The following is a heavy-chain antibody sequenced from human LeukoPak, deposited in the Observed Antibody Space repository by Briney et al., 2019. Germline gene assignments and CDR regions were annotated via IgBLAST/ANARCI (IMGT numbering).Heavy chain of an antibody. J-gene: IGHJ6*03. D-gene: IGHD2-2*02. Sequence: PGGSLRLSCAASGFTFDDFAMHWVRQAPGKGLEWVSGVSWNSASIGYADSVKGRFTISRDNAKNSLYLQMNSLRAEDTALYYCAREQYQLLYGYYYMDVWGKGTTVTVSS. V-gene: IGHV3-9*01. CDR2: VSWNSASI. CDR3: AREQYQLLYGYYYMDV. CDR1: GFTFDDFA.